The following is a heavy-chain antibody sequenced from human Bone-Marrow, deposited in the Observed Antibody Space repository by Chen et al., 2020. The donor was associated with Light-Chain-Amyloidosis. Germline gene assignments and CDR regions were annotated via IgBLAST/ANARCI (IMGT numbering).Heavy chain of an antibody. CDR1: GFTFSNHW. J-gene: IGHJ4*02. CDR2: IKQDGSEK. V-gene: IGHV3-7*01. CDR3: ARPTSVWLQLTTGGDF. D-gene: IGHD6-19*01. Sequence: EVELVESGGGLVQPGGSLRISCAASGFTFSNHWMTWVRQAPGKGLEWVANIKQDGSEKYYVDSVEGRFTISRDNAKNSLFLQMTSLRAEDTAVYYCARPTSVWLQLTTGGDFWGQGTLVTVSS.